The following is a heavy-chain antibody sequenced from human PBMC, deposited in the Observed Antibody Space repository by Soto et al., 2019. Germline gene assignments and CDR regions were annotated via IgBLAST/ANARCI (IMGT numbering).Heavy chain of an antibody. CDR1: GSSISSGGYY. Sequence: QVQLQESGPGLVKPSQTLSLTCTVSGSSISSGGYYWSWIRQHPGKGLEWIGYIYYSGSTYYNPSLKSRVTISVDTSKNQFSLKLSSVTAADTAVYYCASTRRDGYNFNYWGQGTLVTVSS. D-gene: IGHD5-12*01. CDR3: ASTRRDGYNFNY. J-gene: IGHJ4*02. CDR2: IYYSGST. V-gene: IGHV4-31*03.